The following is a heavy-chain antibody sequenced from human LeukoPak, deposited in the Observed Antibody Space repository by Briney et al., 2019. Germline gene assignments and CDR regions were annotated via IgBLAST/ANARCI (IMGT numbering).Heavy chain of an antibody. Sequence: ASVKVSCKASGYTFTSYGISWVRQAPGQGLEWMGWISAYNGNTNYAQKLQGRVTMTTDTSTSTAYMELRSLRSDDTAVYYCAREPHYDILTGPATNDAFDIWGQGTMVTVSS. CDR3: AREPHYDILTGPATNDAFDI. D-gene: IGHD3-9*01. CDR2: ISAYNGNT. CDR1: GYTFTSYG. J-gene: IGHJ3*02. V-gene: IGHV1-18*01.